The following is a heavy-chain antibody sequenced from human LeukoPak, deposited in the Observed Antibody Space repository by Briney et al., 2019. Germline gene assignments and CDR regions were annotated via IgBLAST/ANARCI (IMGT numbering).Heavy chain of an antibody. CDR2: IDYDSSHI. J-gene: IGHJ4*02. Sequence: GGSLRLSCAASGFTFSNSAMDWVRQAQGKGLDWVSCIDYDSSHIYYAASVRGRFTISRDNARNSVYLKMNSLRVEDTAVYYCARDPLRYLRVGHYDYWGQGTLVAVSS. D-gene: IGHD3-9*01. V-gene: IGHV3-21*01. CDR3: ARDPLRYLRVGHYDY. CDR1: GFTFSNSA.